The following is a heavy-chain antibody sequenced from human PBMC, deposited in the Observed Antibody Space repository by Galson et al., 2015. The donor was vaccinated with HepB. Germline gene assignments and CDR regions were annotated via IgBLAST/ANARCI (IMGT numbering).Heavy chain of an antibody. CDR2: IFYDGSYQ. CDR3: VRALRQWLDPHTHHV. J-gene: IGHJ3*01. D-gene: IGHD6-19*01. Sequence: SLRLSCAASGFTFSSYAMHWVRQAPGKGLEWVAIIFYDGSYQYYADGVKGRFTISRDDSKSTLYLQMNSLRPQDTSVYYCVRALRQWLDPHTHHVRGQGPMVTVSS. CDR1: GFTFSSYA. V-gene: IGHV3-30*04.